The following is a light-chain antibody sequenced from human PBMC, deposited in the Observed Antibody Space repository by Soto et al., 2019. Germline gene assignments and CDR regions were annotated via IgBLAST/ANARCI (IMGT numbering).Light chain of an antibody. CDR3: QQYNNWPPYT. V-gene: IGKV3-15*01. Sequence: EIVMTQSPATLSVSPGERATLSFRASQSVSSNLAWYQQKPGQAHRLLIYGASTRATGIPARFSGSGSGTEFTLTISSLQSEDFAVYYCQQYNNWPPYTFGQGTKLEIK. CDR1: QSVSSN. CDR2: GAS. J-gene: IGKJ2*01.